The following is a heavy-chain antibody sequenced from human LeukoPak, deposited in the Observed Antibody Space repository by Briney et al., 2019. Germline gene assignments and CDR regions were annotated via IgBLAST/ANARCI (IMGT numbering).Heavy chain of an antibody. Sequence: SETLSLTCTVSGGSIISYYWTWIRQPPGKGLECIGYSYYSGSTNYNPSLKSRVTISVDTSENQFSLKLSSVTAADTAVYYCAKGGLERRLTDYYYYMDVWGKGTTVTISS. V-gene: IGHV4-59*01. CDR3: AKGGLERRLTDYYYYMDV. CDR2: SYYSGST. D-gene: IGHD1-1*01. J-gene: IGHJ6*03. CDR1: GGSIISYY.